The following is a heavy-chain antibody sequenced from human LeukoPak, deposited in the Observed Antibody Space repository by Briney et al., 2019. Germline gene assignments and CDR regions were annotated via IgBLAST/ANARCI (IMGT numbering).Heavy chain of an antibody. CDR1: GGSFSGYY. CDR3: ARGGKGRAFDI. Sequence: SETLPLTCAVYGGSFSGYYWSWIRQPPGKGLEWIGEINHSGSTNYNPSLKSRVTISVDTSKNQFSLKLSSVTAADTAVYYCARGGKGRAFDIWGQGTMVTVSS. V-gene: IGHV4-34*01. CDR2: INHSGST. J-gene: IGHJ3*02.